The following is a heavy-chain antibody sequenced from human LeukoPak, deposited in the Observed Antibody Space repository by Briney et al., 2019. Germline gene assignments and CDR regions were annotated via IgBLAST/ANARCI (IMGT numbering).Heavy chain of an antibody. CDR3: ARGAPRYCSGGSCYSTHAFDI. V-gene: IGHV1-18*01. CDR1: GYTFTSYG. CDR2: ISAYNGNT. J-gene: IGHJ3*02. D-gene: IGHD2-15*01. Sequence: EASVKVSCKASGYTFTSYGISWVRQAPGQGLEWMGWISAYNGNTNYAQKLQGRVTMTTDTSTSTAYMELRSLRSDDTAVYYCARGAPRYCSGGSCYSTHAFDIWGQGTMVTVSS.